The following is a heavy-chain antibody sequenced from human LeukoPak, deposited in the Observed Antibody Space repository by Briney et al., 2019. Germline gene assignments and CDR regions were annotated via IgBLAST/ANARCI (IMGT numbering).Heavy chain of an antibody. J-gene: IGHJ4*02. Sequence: SETLSLTCTVSGGSISGHYWSWIRQPPGKGLEWIGNSHDSGSTNYNASLTSRVTLSVDTSKNQFSLKLTSVTAADTAVYYCARGGWYEDYWGQGTLVTVSS. D-gene: IGHD6-19*01. CDR2: SHDSGST. V-gene: IGHV4-59*11. CDR1: GGSISGHY. CDR3: ARGGWYEDY.